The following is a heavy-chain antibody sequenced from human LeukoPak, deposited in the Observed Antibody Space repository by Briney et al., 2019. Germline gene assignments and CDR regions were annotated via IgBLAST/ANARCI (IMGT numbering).Heavy chain of an antibody. CDR1: GYTFTSYF. CDR3: ARMALDGGDSIGFDS. CDR2: INPNIGDG. D-gene: IGHD2-21*02. J-gene: IGHJ5*01. Sequence: ASVKVSCKASGYTFTSYFIHWGGQAPGQGLEWRGWINPNIGDGSYAQKFQDRVTMTRDRSINTAYMELSRLTSDDTAVYYCARMALDGGDSIGFDSWGQGTLVTVSS. V-gene: IGHV1-2*02.